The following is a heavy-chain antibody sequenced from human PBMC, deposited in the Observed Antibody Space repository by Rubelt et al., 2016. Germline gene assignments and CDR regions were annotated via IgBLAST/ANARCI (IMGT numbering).Heavy chain of an antibody. CDR2: IGTAGDT. J-gene: IGHJ5*02. V-gene: IGHV3-13*01. Sequence: EVQLVESGGGLVQPGGSLRLSCAASGFTFSSYDMHWVRQATGKGLEWVSAIGTAGDTYYPGSVKGRFTISRENAKNSLYLQMNSLRAGDTALYYCAKDLQTYYDFWSGFDPWGQGTLVTVSS. D-gene: IGHD3-3*01. CDR3: AKDLQTYYDFWSGFDP. CDR1: GFTFSSYD.